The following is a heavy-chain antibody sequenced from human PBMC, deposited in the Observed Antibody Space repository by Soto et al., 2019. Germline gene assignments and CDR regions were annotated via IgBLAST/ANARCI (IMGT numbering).Heavy chain of an antibody. V-gene: IGHV5-51*01. CDR1: GYSFTSYW. CDR2: IYPGDSDT. Sequence: GSLKISCEGCGYSFTSYWIGWVRQMPGKGLEWMGIIYPGDSDTRYSPSFQGQVTISADKSISTAYLQWSSLKASDTAMYYCARRSLAYCGGDCYSSFAFDIWGQGTMVTASS. J-gene: IGHJ3*02. CDR3: ARRSLAYCGGDCYSSFAFDI. D-gene: IGHD2-21*02.